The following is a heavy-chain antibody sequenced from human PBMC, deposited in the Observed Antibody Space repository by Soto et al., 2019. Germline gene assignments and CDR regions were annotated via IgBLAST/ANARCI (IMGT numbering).Heavy chain of an antibody. D-gene: IGHD5-12*01. CDR2: IYYGGST. J-gene: IGHJ4*01. V-gene: IGHV4-31*03. CDR1: GGSISSGGYY. Sequence: PSETLSLTCTVSGGSISSGGYYWSWIRQHPGKGLEWIGYIYYGGSTYYNPSLKSRVTISVDTSKNQFSLKLSSVTAADTAVYYCALHRDGYNRYFDYWGPGTLVTVSS. CDR3: ALHRDGYNRYFDY.